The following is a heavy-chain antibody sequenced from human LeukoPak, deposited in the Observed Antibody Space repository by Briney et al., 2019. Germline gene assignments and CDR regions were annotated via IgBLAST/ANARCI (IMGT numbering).Heavy chain of an antibody. CDR3: ATWGLGHQIEKFGEFYY. J-gene: IGHJ4*02. V-gene: IGHV1-24*01. CDR2: FDPEDGET. D-gene: IGHD3-10*01. CDR1: GYTLTELS. Sequence: ASVKVSCKVSGYTLTELSMHWVRQAPGKGLEWMGGFDPEDGETIYAQKFQGRVTMTEDTSTDTAYMELSSLRSEDTAVYYCATWGLGHQIEKFGEFYYWGQGTLVTVSS.